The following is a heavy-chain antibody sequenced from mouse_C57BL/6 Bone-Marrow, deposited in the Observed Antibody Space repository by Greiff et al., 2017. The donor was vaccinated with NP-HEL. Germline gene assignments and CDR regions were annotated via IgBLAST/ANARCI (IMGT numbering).Heavy chain of an antibody. CDR3: ARGSSYALLAY. V-gene: IGHV1-18*01. D-gene: IGHD1-1*01. CDR2: INPNNGGT. Sequence: VQLQQSGPELVKPGASVKIPCKASGYTFTDYNMDWVKQSHGKSLEWIGDINPNNGGTIYNQKFKGKATLTVDKSSSTAYMELRSLTSEDTAVYYCARGSSYALLAYWGQGTLVTVSA. J-gene: IGHJ3*01. CDR1: GYTFTDYN.